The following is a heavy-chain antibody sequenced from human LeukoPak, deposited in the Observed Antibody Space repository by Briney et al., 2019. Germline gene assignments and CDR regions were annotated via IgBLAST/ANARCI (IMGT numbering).Heavy chain of an antibody. J-gene: IGHJ4*02. CDR3: AKGEYSSSWYLGIY. Sequence: GGSLRLSCAASGLTFSSFGMSWVRQAPGKGLEWVSSISGNDGSTYYADSMRAPFTISRDNSKNTLYLQMNSLRAEDTAVYYCAKGEYSSSWYLGIYWGQGTLVTVSS. CDR2: ISGNDGST. CDR1: GLTFSSFG. V-gene: IGHV3-23*01. D-gene: IGHD6-13*01.